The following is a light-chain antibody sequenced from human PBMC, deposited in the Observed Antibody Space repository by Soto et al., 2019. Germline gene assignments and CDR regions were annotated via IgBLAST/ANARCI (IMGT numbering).Light chain of an antibody. Sequence: EIVLTQSPGTLSLSPGERATLSCRASQSVRSSYLAWYQQKPGQAPSLLIYGASSRATGIPDSFSGSGSGTDFTLTISRLEPEDFAVYYCQQYGSSPWTFGQGTKVEIK. J-gene: IGKJ1*01. CDR2: GAS. CDR1: QSVRSSY. V-gene: IGKV3-20*01. CDR3: QQYGSSPWT.